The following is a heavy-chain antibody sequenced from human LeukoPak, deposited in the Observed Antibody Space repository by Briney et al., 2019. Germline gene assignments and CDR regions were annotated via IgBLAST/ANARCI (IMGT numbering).Heavy chain of an antibody. D-gene: IGHD3-22*01. Sequence: PGGPLRLSCTASGFTFSSYWMNWVRQAPGKGLEWVANIKQDGSEKYYVDSVKGRFTISRDNAKKSLYLQMNSLRAEDTAVYYCVKGQRYYDSSGYYSIEYFQHWGQGTLVTVSS. CDR2: IKQDGSEK. V-gene: IGHV3-7*02. CDR3: VKGQRYYDSSGYYSIEYFQH. CDR1: GFTFSSYW. J-gene: IGHJ1*01.